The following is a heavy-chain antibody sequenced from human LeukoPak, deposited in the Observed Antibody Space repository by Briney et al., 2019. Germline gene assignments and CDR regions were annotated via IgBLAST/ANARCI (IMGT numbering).Heavy chain of an antibody. Sequence: PSETLSLTCTVSGGSVSSGSYYWSWIRQPPGKGLEWIGYIYYSGSTNYNPSLKSRVTISVDTSKNQFSLKLSSVTAADTAVYYCAKEIKPLGYGSGSYFDYWGQGTLVTVSS. CDR2: IYYSGST. J-gene: IGHJ4*02. CDR1: GGSVSSGSYY. CDR3: AKEIKPLGYGSGSYFDY. V-gene: IGHV4-61*01. D-gene: IGHD3-10*01.